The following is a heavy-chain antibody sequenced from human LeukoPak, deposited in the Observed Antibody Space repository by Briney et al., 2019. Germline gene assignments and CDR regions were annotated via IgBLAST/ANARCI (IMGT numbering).Heavy chain of an antibody. J-gene: IGHJ4*02. Sequence: SVKVSCRASGGTFSSYAISWVRQAPGQGLEWMGGIIPIFGTANYAQKFQGRVTITTDESTSTAYMELSSLRPEDTAVYYCARDGKYYGSGSLFELDYYFDYWGQGTLVTVSS. CDR2: IIPIFGTA. CDR1: GGTFSSYA. CDR3: ARDGKYYGSGSLFELDYYFDY. D-gene: IGHD3-10*01. V-gene: IGHV1-69*05.